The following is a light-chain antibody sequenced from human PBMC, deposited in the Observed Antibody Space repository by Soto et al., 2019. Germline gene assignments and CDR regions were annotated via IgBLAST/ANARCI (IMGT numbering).Light chain of an antibody. J-gene: IGLJ2*01. CDR2: EDN. CDR3: GAWDTRLSGGI. V-gene: IGLV1-51*02. Sequence: QSVLTQPPSVSAAPGQKVTISCSGSSSNIGIDYVSWYQQLPGTAPKLLIYEDNKRPSGIPDRFSGSKSGTSATLDITGPQTGDEADYYCGAWDTRLSGGIFGGGTKLTVL. CDR1: SSNIGIDY.